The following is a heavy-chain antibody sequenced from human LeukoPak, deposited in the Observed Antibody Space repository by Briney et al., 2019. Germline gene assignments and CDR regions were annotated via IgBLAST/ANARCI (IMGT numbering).Heavy chain of an antibody. V-gene: IGHV3-33*01. CDR3: ARYGYYYGMDV. CDR2: IWYDGSKK. Sequence: GGSLRLSCAASGFTFTTYGVHWVRQAPGKGLEWVALIWYDGSKKYYSDFVKGRFTISRDNSKNMVYLQMNSLRAEDTAVYYCARYGYYYGMDVWGQGTTVTVSS. CDR1: GFTFTTYG. D-gene: IGHD4-17*01. J-gene: IGHJ6*02.